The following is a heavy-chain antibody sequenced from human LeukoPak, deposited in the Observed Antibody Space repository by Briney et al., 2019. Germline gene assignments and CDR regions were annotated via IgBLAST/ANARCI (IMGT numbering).Heavy chain of an antibody. V-gene: IGHV4-4*02. CDR3: AREGGPYRPLDY. CDR2: VHLSGRT. CDR1: GGSISSTNW. D-gene: IGHD3-16*02. Sequence: SETLSLTCAVSGGSISSTNWWTCVRQPPGEVLEWFGEVHLSGRTNYNPSLESRVTMSVDMSENHISLKLTSVTAADTAVYYCAREGGPYRPLDYSGQGTLVTVSS. J-gene: IGHJ4*02.